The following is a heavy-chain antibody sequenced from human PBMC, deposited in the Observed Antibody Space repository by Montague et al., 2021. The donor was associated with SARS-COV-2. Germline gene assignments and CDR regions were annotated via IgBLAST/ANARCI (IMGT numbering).Heavy chain of an antibody. J-gene: IGHJ3*02. CDR2: IYFTGKT. CDR1: GDSISSSHYF. Sequence: SETLSLTCSVSGDSISSSHYFWAWIRQPPGMGLEWIGSIYFTGKTYYHPSLKSRVTISIDTSKNHFSLMLSSVTAADSAVFYCARWGLNNAFDIWGLGTMVTISS. CDR3: ARWGLNNAFDI. D-gene: IGHD1/OR15-1a*01. V-gene: IGHV4-39*02.